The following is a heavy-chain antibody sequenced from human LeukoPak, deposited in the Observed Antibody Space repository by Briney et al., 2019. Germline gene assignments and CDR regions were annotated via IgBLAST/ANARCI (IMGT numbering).Heavy chain of an antibody. J-gene: IGHJ4*02. CDR2: ISNSAGTT. CDR1: GFTFSTNG. D-gene: IGHD6-13*01. CDR3: AKVFPFLGSSSWAFDY. V-gene: IGHV3-23*01. Sequence: GGSLRLSCAASGFTFSTNGMSWVRQAPGKGLEWVSSISNSAGTTYYTDSVEGRFTISRDNSKNTLYLQMNSLRAEDTAVYYCAKVFPFLGSSSWAFDYWGQGTLVTVSS.